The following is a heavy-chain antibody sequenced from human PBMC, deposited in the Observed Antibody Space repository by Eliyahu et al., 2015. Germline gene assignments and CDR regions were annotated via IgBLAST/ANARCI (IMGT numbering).Heavy chain of an antibody. Sequence: EVQLVESGGGLVQPGXSLRXSXAASGFXFDDYAMXWVRQAPGKGLEWVSGISWNSGSIGYADSVKGRFTISRDNAKNSLYLQMNSLRAEDTALYYCAKGPLAAAPYFDYWGQGTLVTVSS. V-gene: IGHV3-9*01. CDR3: AKGPLAAAPYFDY. J-gene: IGHJ4*02. CDR2: ISWNSGSI. D-gene: IGHD2-15*01. CDR1: GFXFDDYA.